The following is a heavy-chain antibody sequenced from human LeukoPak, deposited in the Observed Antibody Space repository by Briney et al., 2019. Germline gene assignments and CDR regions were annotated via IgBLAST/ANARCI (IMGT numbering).Heavy chain of an antibody. J-gene: IGHJ6*02. CDR3: KWERSVYYGMDV. CDR1: GFTFSSYG. V-gene: IGHV3-15*01. CDR2: IKRGGTT. Sequence: GGSLRLSCAASGFTFSSYGMHWVRQAPGKGLEWVGRIKRGGTTDYAAPVNGRYTISRDDSKNTIYLQVNSLKIEDTAVYYCKWERSVYYGMDVWGQGTTVTVSS. D-gene: IGHD1-26*01.